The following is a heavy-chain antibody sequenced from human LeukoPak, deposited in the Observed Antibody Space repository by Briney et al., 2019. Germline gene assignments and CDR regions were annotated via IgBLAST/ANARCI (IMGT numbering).Heavy chain of an antibody. Sequence: PSETLSLTCSVSGGSISSYYWSWIRQPPGKGLEWIGYIYYSGSTNYNPSLKSRVTISVDTSKNQFSLKLSSVTAADTAVYYCARGYYYDSSGYYPDAFDIWGQGTMVTVSS. CDR3: ARGYYYDSSGYYPDAFDI. CDR1: GGSISSYY. CDR2: IYYSGST. V-gene: IGHV4-59*01. D-gene: IGHD3-22*01. J-gene: IGHJ3*02.